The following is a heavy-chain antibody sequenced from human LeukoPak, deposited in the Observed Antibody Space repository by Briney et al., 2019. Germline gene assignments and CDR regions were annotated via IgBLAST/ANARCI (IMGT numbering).Heavy chain of an antibody. Sequence: GGSLRLSCAASGFTLSNAWMSWVRQAPGKGLEWVGRIKSKTDGGTTDYAAPVKGRFTISRDDSKNTLYLQMNSLKTEDTAVYYCTIDVVGATNGAFDIWGQGTMVTVSS. CDR3: TIDVVGATNGAFDI. CDR1: GFTLSNAW. J-gene: IGHJ3*02. D-gene: IGHD1-26*01. V-gene: IGHV3-15*01. CDR2: IKSKTDGGTT.